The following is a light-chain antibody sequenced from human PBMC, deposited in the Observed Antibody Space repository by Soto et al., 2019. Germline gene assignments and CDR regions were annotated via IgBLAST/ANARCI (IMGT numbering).Light chain of an antibody. V-gene: IGKV3-11*01. CDR3: QQRYAGPPIT. CDR2: DAS. Sequence: EIVLTQSPATLSLSPGERATLSCRASRSVRSYLAWYQQKPGQAPRLLIYDASNRAAGIPARFSGSGSETDFPLTISNLELEDFAFYYCQQRYAGPPITLGQGTRREIK. CDR1: RSVRSY. J-gene: IGKJ5*01.